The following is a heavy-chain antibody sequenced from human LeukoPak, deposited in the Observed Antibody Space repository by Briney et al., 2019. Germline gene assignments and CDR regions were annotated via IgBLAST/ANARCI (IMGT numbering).Heavy chain of an antibody. CDR1: GYTFTSYD. Sequence: ASVKVSCKASGYTFTSYDIHWVRQATGQGLAWMGWMNPNSGNTGYAQKFQGRVTMTRNTSISTAYMELSSLRSEDTAVYYCARGPYDSSGYYWVASYYYYGMDVWGQGTTVTVSS. CDR3: ARGPYDSSGYYWVASYYYYGMDV. CDR2: MNPNSGNT. D-gene: IGHD3-22*01. V-gene: IGHV1-8*01. J-gene: IGHJ6*02.